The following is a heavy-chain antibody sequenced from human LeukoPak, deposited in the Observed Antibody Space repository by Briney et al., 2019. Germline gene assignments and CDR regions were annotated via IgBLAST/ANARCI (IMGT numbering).Heavy chain of an antibody. CDR1: GFTFSSYA. J-gene: IGHJ1*01. CDR2: ISYDGSNK. D-gene: IGHD6-19*01. CDR3: ARVYSSGWYGAEYFQH. V-gene: IGHV3-30-3*01. Sequence: PGGSLRLSCAASGFTFSSYAMHWVRQAPGKGLEWVAVISYDGSNKYYADSVKGRFTISRDNSKNTLYLQMNSLRAEDTAVYYCARVYSSGWYGAEYFQHWGQGTLVTVSS.